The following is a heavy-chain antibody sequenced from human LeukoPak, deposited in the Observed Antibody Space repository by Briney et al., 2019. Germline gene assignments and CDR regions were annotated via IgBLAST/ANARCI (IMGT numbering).Heavy chain of an antibody. Sequence: ASVKVSCKASGYTFTSYDINWVRQATGQGLEWMGWMNPNSGNTGYAQKFQGRVTMTRNTSISTAYMELSSLRSEDTAVYYCARRMDFGVVGGPWFDPWGQGTLVTVSS. CDR1: GYTFTSYD. V-gene: IGHV1-8*01. CDR2: MNPNSGNT. D-gene: IGHD3-3*01. CDR3: ARRMDFGVVGGPWFDP. J-gene: IGHJ5*02.